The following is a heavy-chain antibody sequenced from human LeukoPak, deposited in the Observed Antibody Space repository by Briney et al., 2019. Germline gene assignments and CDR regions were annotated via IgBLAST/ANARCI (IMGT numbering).Heavy chain of an antibody. J-gene: IGHJ6*03. CDR3: VGYGSGSYYNYYMDV. Sequence: GRSLRLSCAASGFTFSSYAMHWVRQAPGKGLEWVAVISYDGSNRYYVDSVKGRFTISRDNSKNTLYLQMNSLRAEDTAVYYCVGYGSGSYYNYYMDVWGKGTTVTVSS. V-gene: IGHV3-30*04. D-gene: IGHD3-10*01. CDR2: ISYDGSNR. CDR1: GFTFSSYA.